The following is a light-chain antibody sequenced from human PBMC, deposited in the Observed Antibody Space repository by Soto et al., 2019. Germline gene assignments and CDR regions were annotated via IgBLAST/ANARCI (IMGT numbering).Light chain of an antibody. CDR3: CSYAGSSNV. Sequence: QSALTQPPSASGSPGQSVAISCTGTSSDVGGYNYVSWYQQHPGKAPKLMIYDVNKRPSGVPDRFSGSKSGNTASLTVSGHQAEDEAYYYCCSYAGSSNVFGTGTKLTVL. J-gene: IGLJ1*01. V-gene: IGLV2-8*01. CDR2: DVN. CDR1: SSDVGGYNY.